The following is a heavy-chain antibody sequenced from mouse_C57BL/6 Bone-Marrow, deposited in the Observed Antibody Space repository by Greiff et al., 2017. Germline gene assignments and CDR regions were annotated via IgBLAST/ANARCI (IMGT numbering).Heavy chain of an antibody. Sequence: VQLQQSGAKLARPGASVKLSCKASGYTFTSYGISWVKQRTGQGLEWIGEIYPRSGNTYYNEKFKGKATLTADKSSSTAYMELRSLTSEDSAVYFCAREGLYWYFDVWGTGTTVTVSS. CDR3: AREGLYWYFDV. D-gene: IGHD3-1*01. J-gene: IGHJ1*03. CDR2: IYPRSGNT. CDR1: GYTFTSYG. V-gene: IGHV1-81*01.